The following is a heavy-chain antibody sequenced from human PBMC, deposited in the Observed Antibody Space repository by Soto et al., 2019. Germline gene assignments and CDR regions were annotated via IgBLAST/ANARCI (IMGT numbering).Heavy chain of an antibody. J-gene: IGHJ2*01. V-gene: IGHV3-23*01. CDR1: GFTFSSYA. CDR3: GKGGDTYYYDSGGCYRSWDFDL. Sequence: GGSLRLSCAAPGFTFSSYAMSWVRQAPGKGLEWVSAISGSGGSTYYADSVKGRFTISRDNSKNTLNRQMNSQRTQDTAVNSCGKGGDTYYYDSGGCYRSWDFDLWGGGTLVTV. D-gene: IGHD3-22*01. CDR2: ISGSGGST.